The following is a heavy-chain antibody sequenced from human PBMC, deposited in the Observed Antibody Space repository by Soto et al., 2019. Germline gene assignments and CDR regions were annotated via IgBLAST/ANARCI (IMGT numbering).Heavy chain of an antibody. D-gene: IGHD3-16*01. CDR2: IYWDDDK. CDR3: ANIPNYYQYDWFDP. J-gene: IGHJ5*02. CDR1: GFSLTTRGVG. Sequence: QITLKESGPTLVKPTQTLTLTCTFSGFSLTTRGVGVGWIRQPPGKALECLALIYWDDDKRYSPSLQSRLSITKDTYKNPVVMTMTTVDPVDTASYYSANIPNYYQYDWFDPWGQGTLVSVSS. V-gene: IGHV2-5*02.